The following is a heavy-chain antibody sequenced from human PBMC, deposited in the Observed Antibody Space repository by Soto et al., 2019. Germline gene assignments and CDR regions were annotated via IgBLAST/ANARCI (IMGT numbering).Heavy chain of an antibody. Sequence: GGSLSLSCVVSGFSLSKYSMNWVRQAPGKGLEWVSSISSSGTDIYYADSVKGRFTISRDNAENLVYLHMNRLRADDTAVYYCARDGGVSLWFGKWAPPPIDFWGQGSLVTVSS. V-gene: IGHV3-21*01. CDR2: ISSSGTDI. CDR1: GFSLSKYS. CDR3: ARDGGVSLWFGKWAPPPIDF. D-gene: IGHD3-10*01. J-gene: IGHJ4*02.